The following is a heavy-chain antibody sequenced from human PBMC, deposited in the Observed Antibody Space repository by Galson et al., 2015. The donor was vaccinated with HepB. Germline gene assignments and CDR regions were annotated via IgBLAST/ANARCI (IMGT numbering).Heavy chain of an antibody. J-gene: IGHJ3*02. V-gene: IGHV7-4-1*02. CDR2: INTNTGNP. Sequence: SVKVSCKASGYTFTSYAMNWVRQAPGQGLEWMGWINTNTGNPTYAQGFTGRFVFSLDTSVSTAYLQISSLKAEDTAVYYCARAKGRKPQFLDAGSQDAFDIWGQGTMVTVSS. CDR3: ARAKGRKPQFLDAGSQDAFDI. CDR1: GYTFTSYA. D-gene: IGHD3/OR15-3a*01.